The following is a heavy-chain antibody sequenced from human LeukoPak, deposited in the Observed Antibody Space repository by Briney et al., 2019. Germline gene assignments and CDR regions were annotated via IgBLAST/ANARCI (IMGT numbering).Heavy chain of an antibody. J-gene: IGHJ5*02. CDR2: IYSGGST. D-gene: IGHD4-11*01. CDR3: ARDWSPYSKLGGWFDP. V-gene: IGHV3-53*01. Sequence: GGSLRLSCAASGFTVSSNYMSWVRQAPGKGLEWVSVIYSGGSTYYADSVTGRFTISRDNSKNTLYLQMNSLRAEDTAVYYCARDWSPYSKLGGWFDPWGQGTLVTVSS. CDR1: GFTVSSNY.